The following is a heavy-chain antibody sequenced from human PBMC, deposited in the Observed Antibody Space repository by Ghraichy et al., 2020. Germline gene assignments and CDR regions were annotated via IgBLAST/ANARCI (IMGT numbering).Heavy chain of an antibody. CDR3: ANGGSPGNFYSYYMDV. V-gene: IGHV3-48*01. CDR1: GFTFSSYN. Sequence: ETLSLTCAASGFTFSSYNMNWVRQAPGKGLEWVSYISGSSTTIYFADSEKGRFTISRDKDKNSLYMQMNSLRADDTAVYYCANGGSPGNFYSYYMDVWGKGTADTVSS. D-gene: IGHD3-16*01. CDR2: ISGSSTTI. J-gene: IGHJ6*03.